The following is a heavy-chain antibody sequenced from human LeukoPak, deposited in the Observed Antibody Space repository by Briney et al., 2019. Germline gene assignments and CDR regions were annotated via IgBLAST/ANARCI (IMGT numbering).Heavy chain of an antibody. Sequence: PGGSLILSCAASGFTFSSYEMNWVRRAPRKGLEWVSYISSSGSTKYHADSVEGRFTISRDNAKNSLYLQMNSLRAEDTAVYYCARMVVRGVHAFDIWGQGTMVTVSS. CDR2: ISSSGSTK. CDR1: GFTFSSYE. CDR3: ARMVVRGVHAFDI. J-gene: IGHJ3*02. V-gene: IGHV3-48*03. D-gene: IGHD3-10*01.